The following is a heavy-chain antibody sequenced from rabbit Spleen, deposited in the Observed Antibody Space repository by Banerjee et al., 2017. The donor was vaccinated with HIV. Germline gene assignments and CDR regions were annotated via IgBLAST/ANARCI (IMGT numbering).Heavy chain of an antibody. CDR1: GFSFNNNYY. V-gene: IGHV1S40*01. J-gene: IGHJ4*01. Sequence: QSLEESGGGLVKPGGTLTLTCTVSGFSFNNNYYMCWVRQAPGKGLEWIACIYGGDGYSTAYASWAKGRFTVSKISSTTVTLQMTGLTAADTATYFCARANAGVHNWVDYFKLWGPGTLVTVS. CDR2: IYGGDGYST. D-gene: IGHD4-2*01. CDR3: ARANAGVHNWVDYFKL.